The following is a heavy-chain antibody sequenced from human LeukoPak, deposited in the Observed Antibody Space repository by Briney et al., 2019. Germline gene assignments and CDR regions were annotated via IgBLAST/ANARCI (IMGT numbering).Heavy chain of an antibody. V-gene: IGHV3-74*01. CDR1: GFTFSTYW. J-gene: IGHJ5*02. D-gene: IGHD3-16*01. Sequence: GGSLRLSCAASGFTFSTYWMHWVRHAPGEGLAWVSRINSDGSSTSYADSVKGRFTISRDNAKSTLYLQMNSLRAEDTAVYYCARALFLGDWFDPWGQGTLVTVSS. CDR3: ARALFLGDWFDP. CDR2: INSDGSST.